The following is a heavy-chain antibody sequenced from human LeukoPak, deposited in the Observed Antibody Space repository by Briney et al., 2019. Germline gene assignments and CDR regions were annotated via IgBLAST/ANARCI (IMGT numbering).Heavy chain of an antibody. V-gene: IGHV4-39*07. Sequence: SETLSLTCTVSGGSITINDYYWGWIRQPPGGGLEWIGSIFYSGTAHYTPSLRSRATISVDTSGNQFSLRLKSVTAADTAVYYCARDHQQTWDVWGKGTTVTVSS. CDR2: IFYSGTA. CDR3: ARDHQQTWDV. J-gene: IGHJ6*04. CDR1: GGSITINDYY.